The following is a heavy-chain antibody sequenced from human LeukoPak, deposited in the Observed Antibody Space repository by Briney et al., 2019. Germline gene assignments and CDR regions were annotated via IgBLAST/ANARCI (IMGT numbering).Heavy chain of an antibody. Sequence: GGSLSLSCAASGFTFSSYAMSWVRQAPGKGLEWVSAISGSGGSTYYADSVKGRFTISRDNSKNTLYLQMNSLRAEDTAVYYCGVGATYYYYGMDVWGQGTTVTVSS. CDR2: ISGSGGST. CDR1: GFTFSSYA. V-gene: IGHV3-23*01. J-gene: IGHJ6*02. CDR3: GVGATYYYYGMDV. D-gene: IGHD1-26*01.